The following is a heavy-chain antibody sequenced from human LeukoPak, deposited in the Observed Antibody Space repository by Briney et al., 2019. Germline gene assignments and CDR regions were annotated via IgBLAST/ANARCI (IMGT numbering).Heavy chain of an antibody. D-gene: IGHD3-3*01. Sequence: SETLSLTCTVPGGSISSYYWSWIRQPPGKGLEWIGYIYYSGSTNYNPSLKSRVTISVDTSKNQFSLKLSSVTAADTAVYYCARQIYDFWSGGWFDPWGQGTLVTVSS. CDR3: ARQIYDFWSGGWFDP. CDR2: IYYSGST. V-gene: IGHV4-59*08. J-gene: IGHJ5*02. CDR1: GGSISSYY.